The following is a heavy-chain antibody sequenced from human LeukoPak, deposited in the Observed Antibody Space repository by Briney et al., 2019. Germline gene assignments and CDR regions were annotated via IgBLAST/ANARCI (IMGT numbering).Heavy chain of an antibody. CDR3: AKADCSSTSCYPFDY. CDR1: GFTFDDYA. CDR2: ISWNSGSI. V-gene: IGHV3-9*01. J-gene: IGHJ4*02. D-gene: IGHD2-2*01. Sequence: GGSLRLSCAASGFTFDDYAMHWVRQAPGKGLEWVSGISWNSGSIGYADSVKGRFTISRDNAKNSLYQQMNSLRAEDTALYYCAKADCSSTSCYPFDYWGQGTLVTVSS.